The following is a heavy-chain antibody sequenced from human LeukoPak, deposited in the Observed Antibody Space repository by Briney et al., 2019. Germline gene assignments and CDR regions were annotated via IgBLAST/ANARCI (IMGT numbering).Heavy chain of an antibody. CDR3: ARDRRMDTIGAFDN. J-gene: IGHJ4*02. V-gene: IGHV4-59*01. D-gene: IGHD5-24*01. CDR1: GGSISFYY. Sequence: SETLSLTCTVSGGSISFYYWSWIRQPPGKGLEWIGYIFSSGSTNYNPSLKSRVTISLDTSKTQFSLKLSSVTAADTAVYYCARDRRMDTIGAFDNWGQGTLVTVSS. CDR2: IFSSGST.